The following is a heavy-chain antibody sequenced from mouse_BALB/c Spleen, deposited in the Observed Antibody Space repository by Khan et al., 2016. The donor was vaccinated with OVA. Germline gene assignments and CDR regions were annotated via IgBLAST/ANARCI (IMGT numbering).Heavy chain of an antibody. CDR1: GYTFTNYG. CDR3: ARMKPDWYFDL. CDR2: INTYTGEP. V-gene: IGHV9-3-1*01. J-gene: IGHJ1*01. Sequence: QIQLVQSGPELKKPGETVKISCKASGYTFTNYGMNWVKQAPGKGLEWMGWINTYTGEPTYADDFKGRFAFSLETSASTAYLQINNLKNEDTAKYFCARMKPDWYFDLWGAETTVTVAS.